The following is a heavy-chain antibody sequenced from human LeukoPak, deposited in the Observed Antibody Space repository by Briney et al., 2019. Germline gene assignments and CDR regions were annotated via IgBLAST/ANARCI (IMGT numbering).Heavy chain of an antibody. CDR1: GYSVSSNTAA. Sequence: SHTLSLTCAISGYSVSSNTAAWNWIRQSPSRGLEWLGRTYYRSKWYYDYAVSLKSRITIYPDTSKNQFSLQLNSVTPEDTAVYYCATSTPSDWYPFDYWGQGTLVTVSS. D-gene: IGHD6-19*01. V-gene: IGHV6-1*01. J-gene: IGHJ4*02. CDR2: TYYRSKWYY. CDR3: ATSTPSDWYPFDY.